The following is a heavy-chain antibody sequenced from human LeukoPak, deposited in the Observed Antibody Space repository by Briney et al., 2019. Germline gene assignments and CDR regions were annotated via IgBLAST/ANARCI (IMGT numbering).Heavy chain of an antibody. J-gene: IGHJ5*02. CDR1: GGTFSSYA. V-gene: IGHV1-69*05. CDR2: IIPIFGTA. CDR3: ARVGHTVTSLVGTGHFDP. Sequence: SVKVSCKASGGTFSSYAISLVRQAPGQGLEWMGRIIPIFGTANYAQKFQGRVTITTDESTSTAYMELSRLRSDDTAVYYCARVGHTVTSLVGTGHFDPWGQGTLVTVSS. D-gene: IGHD4-17*01.